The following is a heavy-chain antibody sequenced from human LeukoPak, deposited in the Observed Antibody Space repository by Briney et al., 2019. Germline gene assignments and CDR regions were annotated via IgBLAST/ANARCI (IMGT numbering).Heavy chain of an antibody. V-gene: IGHV4-34*01. CDR1: GGSFTGYY. Sequence: SETLSHTCAVYGGSFTGYYWSWIRQPPGKGLEWIGEINHSGSTNYNPSLKSRVTISVDTSKNQFSLKLSSVTAADTAVYYCASLRGVAAAGVADYWGQGTLVTVSS. CDR2: INHSGST. CDR3: ASLRGVAAAGVADY. J-gene: IGHJ4*02. D-gene: IGHD6-13*01.